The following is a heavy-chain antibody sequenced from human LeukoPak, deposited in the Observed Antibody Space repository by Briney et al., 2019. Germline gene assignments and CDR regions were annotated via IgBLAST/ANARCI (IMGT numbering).Heavy chain of an antibody. Sequence: PSETLSLTCTVSGYSISSGYYWGWIRQPPGKGLEWVGSIYHSGSTYYNPSLKSRVTISVGTSKNQFSLKLSSVTAADTAVYYCARRLRFSEWLLGDAFDIWGQGTMVTVSS. CDR2: IYHSGST. D-gene: IGHD3-3*01. CDR1: GYSISSGYY. J-gene: IGHJ3*02. CDR3: ARRLRFSEWLLGDAFDI. V-gene: IGHV4-38-2*02.